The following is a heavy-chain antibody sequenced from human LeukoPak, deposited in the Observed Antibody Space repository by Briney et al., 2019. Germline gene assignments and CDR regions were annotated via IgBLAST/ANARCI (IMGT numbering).Heavy chain of an antibody. V-gene: IGHV4-34*01. CDR1: GGSFSGYY. CDR2: INHSGSA. J-gene: IGHJ4*02. Sequence: SETLSLTCAVYGGSFSGYYWSWIRQPPGKGLEWIGEINHSGSANYNPSLKSRVTISVDTSKNQFSLKLSSVTAADTAVYYCAGRLRLLWFGESYFDYWGQGTLVTVSS. CDR3: AGRLRLLWFGESYFDY. D-gene: IGHD3-10*01.